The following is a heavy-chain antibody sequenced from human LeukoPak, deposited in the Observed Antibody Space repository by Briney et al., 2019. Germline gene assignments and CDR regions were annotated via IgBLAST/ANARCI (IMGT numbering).Heavy chain of an antibody. V-gene: IGHV3-30-3*01. CDR3: AKDRGGKHNNDFDY. J-gene: IGHJ4*02. D-gene: IGHD3-10*01. CDR1: GFTFSSYA. Sequence: PGGSLRLSCAASGFTFSSYAMHWVRQAPGKGLEWVAVISYDGSNKYYADSVKGRFTISRDNSKNTLYLQMNSLRAEDTAVYYCAKDRGGKHNNDFDYWGQGTLVTVSS. CDR2: ISYDGSNK.